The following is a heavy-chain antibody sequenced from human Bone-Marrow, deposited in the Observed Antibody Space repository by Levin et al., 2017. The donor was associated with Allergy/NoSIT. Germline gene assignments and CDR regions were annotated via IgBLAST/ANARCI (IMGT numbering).Heavy chain of an antibody. V-gene: IGHV3-72*01. Sequence: GGSLRLSCAASGFTFSDHYMDWVRQAPGKGLEWVGRIRNKVNGYTAEYAASVKGRFTASRDDSKNSFFLQMNSLQTEDTAVYFCVRGAGVTATSDSHALDVWGQGTTVTVS. CDR3: VRGAGVTATSDSHALDV. CDR2: IRNKVNGYTA. CDR1: GFTFSDHY. J-gene: IGHJ6*02. D-gene: IGHD2-21*02.